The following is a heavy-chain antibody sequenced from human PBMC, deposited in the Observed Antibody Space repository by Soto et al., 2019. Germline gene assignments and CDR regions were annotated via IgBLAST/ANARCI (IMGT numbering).Heavy chain of an antibody. CDR2: ISGSGGST. Sequence: EVQLLESGGGLVQPGGSLRLSCAASGFTFSSYAMSWVRQAPGKGLEWVSAISGSGGSTYYADSVKGRFTISRDNSKNTRYLQMNSLRAEDTAVYYCAKSIVVVPAPHDAFDIWGQGTMVTVSS. CDR3: AKSIVVVPAPHDAFDI. CDR1: GFTFSSYA. D-gene: IGHD2-2*01. J-gene: IGHJ3*02. V-gene: IGHV3-23*01.